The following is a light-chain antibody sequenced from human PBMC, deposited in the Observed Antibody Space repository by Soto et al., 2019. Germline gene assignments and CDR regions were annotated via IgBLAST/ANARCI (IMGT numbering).Light chain of an antibody. CDR3: SSYTSSSTHV. J-gene: IGLJ1*01. CDR1: SSDVGAYNF. Sequence: QSVLTQPASVSGSPGQSITISCTGSSSDVGAYNFVSWYQQHPGKVPRLMIFDVSSRPSGVSDRFSGSKSGNTASLTISGLQAEDEGDYYCSSYTSSSTHVFGSGIKVTVL. CDR2: DVS. V-gene: IGLV2-14*03.